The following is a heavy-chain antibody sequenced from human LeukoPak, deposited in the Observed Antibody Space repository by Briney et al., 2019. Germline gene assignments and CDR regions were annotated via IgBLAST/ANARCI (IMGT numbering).Heavy chain of an antibody. Sequence: SETLSLTCTVSGGSISSGSYYWSWIRQPAGKGLEWIGRIYARGSTNYNPPLKSRVTISVDTSKNQFSLKLSSVTAADTAVYYCAREEYYYDSSGYYGGWVDYWGQGTLVTVSS. CDR2: IYARGST. CDR3: AREEYYYDSSGYYGGWVDY. V-gene: IGHV4-61*02. CDR1: GGSISSGSYY. D-gene: IGHD3-22*01. J-gene: IGHJ4*02.